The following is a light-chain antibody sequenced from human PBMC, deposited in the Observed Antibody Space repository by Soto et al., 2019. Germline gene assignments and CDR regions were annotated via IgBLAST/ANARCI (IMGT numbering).Light chain of an antibody. CDR2: EVS. V-gene: IGLV2-14*01. Sequence: QYVLPKPSSGSGSPGNSITISCTGTISDVGGYNFVSWYQQHPGKAPKLMIYEVSNRPSGVSNRFSGSKSGNTASLTISGLQAEDEADYYCGSYTSSSTYVFGTGTKVTVL. J-gene: IGLJ1*01. CDR1: ISDVGGYNF. CDR3: GSYTSSSTYV.